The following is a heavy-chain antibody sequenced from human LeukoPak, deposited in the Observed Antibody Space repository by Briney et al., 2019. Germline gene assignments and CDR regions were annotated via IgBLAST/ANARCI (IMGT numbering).Heavy chain of an antibody. CDR2: IYTSGST. CDR1: GGSFSGYY. J-gene: IGHJ4*02. V-gene: IGHV4-59*10. CDR3: AKSSSGWYLSYYFDY. Sequence: SETLSLTCAVYGGSFSGYYWSWIRQPAGKGLEWIGRIYTSGSTNYNPSLKSRVTISVDTSKNQFSLKLSSVTAADTAVYYCAKSSSGWYLSYYFDYWGQGTLVTVSS. D-gene: IGHD6-19*01.